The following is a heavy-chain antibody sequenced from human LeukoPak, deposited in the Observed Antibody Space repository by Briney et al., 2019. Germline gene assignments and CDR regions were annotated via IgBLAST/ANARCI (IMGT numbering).Heavy chain of an antibody. D-gene: IGHD3-22*01. CDR1: GYTFTGYY. Sequence: ASVKVSCKASGYTFTGYYMHWVRQAPGQGLEWMGWINPNSGGTNYAQKFQGRVTMTRDTSISTAYMELSRLRSDDTAVYYCARSWYYYDSSGQQERAFDIWGQGTMVTVSS. CDR3: ARSWYYYDSSGQQERAFDI. J-gene: IGHJ3*02. CDR2: INPNSGGT. V-gene: IGHV1-2*02.